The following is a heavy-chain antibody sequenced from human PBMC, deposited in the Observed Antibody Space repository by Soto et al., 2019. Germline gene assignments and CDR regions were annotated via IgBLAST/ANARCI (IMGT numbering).Heavy chain of an antibody. CDR2: IYYSGST. Sequence: SETLSLTCTVSGGSISSGGYYWSWIRQHPGKGLEWIGYIYYSGSTYYNPSLKSRVTISVDTSKNQFSLKLSSVTAADTAVYYCTRTCDVDIVATDQKGSFDYWGQGTLVTVSS. CDR3: TRTCDVDIVATDQKGSFDY. J-gene: IGHJ4*02. V-gene: IGHV4-31*03. D-gene: IGHD5-12*01. CDR1: GGSISSGGYY.